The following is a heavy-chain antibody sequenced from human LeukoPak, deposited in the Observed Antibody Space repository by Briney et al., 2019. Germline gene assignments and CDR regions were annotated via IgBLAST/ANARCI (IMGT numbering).Heavy chain of an antibody. D-gene: IGHD3-10*01. CDR2: INPSGGST. V-gene: IGHV1-46*01. CDR3: ARDLTEYYYGSGIGYGMDV. CDR1: GYTFTSYY. J-gene: IGHJ6*02. Sequence: GASAKVSCKASGYTFTSYYMHWVRQAPGQGLEWMGIINPSGGSTSYAQKFQGRVTMTRDTSTSTVYMELSSLRSEDTAVYYCARDLTEYYYGSGIGYGMDVWGQGTTVTVSS.